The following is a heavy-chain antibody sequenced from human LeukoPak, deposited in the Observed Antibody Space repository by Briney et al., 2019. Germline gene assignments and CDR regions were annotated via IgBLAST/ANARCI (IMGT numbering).Heavy chain of an antibody. J-gene: IGHJ6*03. CDR2: INPSSGGT. D-gene: IGHD2-2*01. CDR1: GYTFIGYY. CDR3: ARLSSYYMDV. Sequence: ASVKVSCKASGYTFIGYYMHWVRQAPGQRLEWMGWINPSSGGTNYAQKFQGRVSMTRDTSISTAYMDLSSLSSDDTAVYYCARLSSYYMDVWGKGTTVTVSS. V-gene: IGHV1-2*02.